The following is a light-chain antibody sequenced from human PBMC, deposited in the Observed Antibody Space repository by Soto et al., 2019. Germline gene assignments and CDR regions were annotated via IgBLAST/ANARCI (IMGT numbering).Light chain of an antibody. Sequence: DFQMSQSPSSVSAYMRDSVTITCRASQDVAASLAWYQLKPGEAPKLLIYDVSNLESGVPSRFSGSGSGTEFSLTIRSLHPDDFATYYCQQYDYSRTFGQGTKVDIK. CDR2: DVS. J-gene: IGKJ1*01. V-gene: IGKV1-5*01. CDR3: QQYDYSRT. CDR1: QDVAAS.